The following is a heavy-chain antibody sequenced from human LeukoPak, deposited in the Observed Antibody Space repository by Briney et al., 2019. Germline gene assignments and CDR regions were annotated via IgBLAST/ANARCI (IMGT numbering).Heavy chain of an antibody. Sequence: GGSLRLSCAASGFTFSSYAMHWVRQAPGKGLEWVAVISYDGSNKYYADSVKGRFTISRDNSKNTLYPQMNSLRVEDTAVYYCARELVERRLHSDAFDIWGQGTMVTVS. CDR3: ARELVERRLHSDAFDI. V-gene: IGHV3-30-3*01. CDR2: ISYDGSNK. CDR1: GFTFSSYA. D-gene: IGHD5-24*01. J-gene: IGHJ3*02.